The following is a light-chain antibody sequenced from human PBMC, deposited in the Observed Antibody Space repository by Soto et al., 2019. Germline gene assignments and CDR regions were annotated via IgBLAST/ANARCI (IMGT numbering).Light chain of an antibody. Sequence: EIVMPQSPATLSVSPGERATLSCRASQSVSSNLAWYQQKSGQSPRLLIYDVSHRATGVPARFSGTGSETDFTLTISGLQSEDSAVYFCQQYNNWPFSFGQGTRLEIK. J-gene: IGKJ5*01. CDR2: DVS. CDR3: QQYNNWPFS. CDR1: QSVSSN. V-gene: IGKV3-15*01.